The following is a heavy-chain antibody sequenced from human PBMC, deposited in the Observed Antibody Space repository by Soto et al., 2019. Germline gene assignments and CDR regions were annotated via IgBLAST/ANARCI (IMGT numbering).Heavy chain of an antibody. J-gene: IGHJ4*02. V-gene: IGHV4-31*03. Sequence: QVQLQESGPGLVKPSQTLSLTCTVSGGSISSGGYYWSWIRQHPGKGLEWIGYIYYSGSTYYNPSLKSRVTRSVDTSKNQFSLKLSSVTAADTAVYYCARDRPHYGSGSYTVESLDYWGQGTLVTVSS. CDR1: GGSISSGGYY. CDR2: IYYSGST. D-gene: IGHD3-10*01. CDR3: ARDRPHYGSGSYTVESLDY.